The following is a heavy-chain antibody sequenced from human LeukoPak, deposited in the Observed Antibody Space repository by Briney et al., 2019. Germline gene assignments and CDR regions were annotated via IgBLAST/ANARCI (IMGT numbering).Heavy chain of an antibody. Sequence: PGGSLRLSCAASGFTFSSYGMSWVRQASGKGLEWVSSISGSGGSTYYADSVKGRFIISRDNSKNSLSLQMNILTAEDTATYYCAKGVVSGTLYYYGMDVWGQGTTVIVSS. CDR1: GFTFSSYG. V-gene: IGHV3-23*01. J-gene: IGHJ6*02. CDR3: AKGVVSGTLYYYGMDV. D-gene: IGHD6-13*01. CDR2: ISGSGGST.